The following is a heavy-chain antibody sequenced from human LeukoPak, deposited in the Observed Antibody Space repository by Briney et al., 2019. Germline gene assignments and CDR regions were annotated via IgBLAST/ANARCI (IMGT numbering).Heavy chain of an antibody. CDR1: EHTFSSYA. Sequence: PGGSLRLFCAASEHTFSSYAMPWVRQAPGKGLEWVAVTSYDGSITYYADSVKGRFTISRDNSKNTLYLQMTSLRAEDTAVYYCARAPRGPTGYNSSGRDSFDYWGQGTLVTVSS. CDR3: ARAPRGPTGYNSSGRDSFDY. J-gene: IGHJ4*02. CDR2: TSYDGSIT. D-gene: IGHD3-22*01. V-gene: IGHV3-30*04.